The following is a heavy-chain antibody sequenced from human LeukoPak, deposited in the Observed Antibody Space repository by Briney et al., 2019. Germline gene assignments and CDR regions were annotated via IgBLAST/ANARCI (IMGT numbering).Heavy chain of an antibody. J-gene: IGHJ4*02. CDR3: AKESDSSSGFFDC. CDR2: ISGSGGST. CDR1: GFTFSSYG. Sequence: PGGSLRLSCAVAGFTFSSYGTSWVREAPGKGLEWVSGISGSGGSTYYADSVKGRFTISRDNSKNTVYLQMNSLRAEDTAVYYCAKESDSSSGFFDCWGQGTLVTVSS. D-gene: IGHD6-13*01. V-gene: IGHV3-23*01.